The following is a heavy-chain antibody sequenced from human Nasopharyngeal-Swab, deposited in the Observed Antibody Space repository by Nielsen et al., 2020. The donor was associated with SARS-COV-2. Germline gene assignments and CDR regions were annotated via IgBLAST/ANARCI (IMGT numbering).Heavy chain of an antibody. D-gene: IGHD3-10*01. Sequence: WVRQAPGQGLEWMGGIIPIFGTANYAQKFQGRVTITADESTSTAYMELSSLRSKDTAVYYCARGAEYGSGPDYWGQGTLVTVSS. CDR3: ARGAEYGSGPDY. J-gene: IGHJ4*02. CDR2: IIPIFGTA. V-gene: IGHV1-69*01.